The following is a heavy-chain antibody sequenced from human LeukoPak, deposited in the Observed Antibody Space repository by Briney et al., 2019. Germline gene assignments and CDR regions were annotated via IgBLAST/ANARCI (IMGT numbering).Heavy chain of an antibody. CDR2: INPSGGST. D-gene: IGHD3-22*01. J-gene: IGHJ4*02. CDR1: GYTFTSYY. Sequence: ASVKVSCKASGYTFTSYYMHWMRQAPGQGLEWMGIINPSGGSTSYAQKFQGRVTMTRDTSTSTVYMELSSLRSEDTAVYYCARDRGYYDSRGYYRWGYLFDYWGQGTLVTVSS. CDR3: ARDRGYYDSRGYYRWGYLFDY. V-gene: IGHV1-46*01.